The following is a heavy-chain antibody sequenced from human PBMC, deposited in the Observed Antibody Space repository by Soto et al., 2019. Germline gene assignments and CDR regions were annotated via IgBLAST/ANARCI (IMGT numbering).Heavy chain of an antibody. D-gene: IGHD3-9*01. V-gene: IGHV4-31*03. CDR2: IYYSGST. CDR3: ARHDILTGYYSSWFDP. CDR1: GGSISSGGYY. Sequence: QVQLQESGPGLVKPSQTLSLTCTVSGGSISSGGYYWSWIRQHPGKGLEWIGSIYYSGSTYYNPSLKSRVTIAVDTSKNQFSLKLSSVTAADTAVYYCARHDILTGYYSSWFDPWGQGTLVTVSS. J-gene: IGHJ5*02.